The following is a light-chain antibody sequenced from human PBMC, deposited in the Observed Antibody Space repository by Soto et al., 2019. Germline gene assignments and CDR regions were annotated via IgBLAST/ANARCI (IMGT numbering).Light chain of an antibody. CDR2: GAS. CDR1: QSVGGN. J-gene: IGKJ4*01. CDR3: QQYHHWPPLT. Sequence: EVVLTQSPATLSLSPGERATLSCRASQSVGGNVAWYQQKPGQAPRLLISGASTRATGIPARFVGSGSGTEFTLTISSLQPEDFAVYYCQQYHHWPPLTFGGGTKV. V-gene: IGKV3-15*01.